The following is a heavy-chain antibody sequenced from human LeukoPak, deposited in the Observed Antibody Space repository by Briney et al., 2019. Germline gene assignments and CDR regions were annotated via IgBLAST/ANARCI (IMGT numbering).Heavy chain of an antibody. CDR2: VNGGGGGT. CDR3: TSICSSSSCYLDY. Sequence: GGSLRLSCTTSGFTFSSYAMSWVRQAPGKGLEWVSSVNGGGGGTYYADSVKGRFTISRDNSRNTLYLQMNSLRVEDTAVYYCTSICSSSSCYLDYWGQGTLVTVSS. D-gene: IGHD2-2*01. CDR1: GFTFSSYA. J-gene: IGHJ4*02. V-gene: IGHV3-23*01.